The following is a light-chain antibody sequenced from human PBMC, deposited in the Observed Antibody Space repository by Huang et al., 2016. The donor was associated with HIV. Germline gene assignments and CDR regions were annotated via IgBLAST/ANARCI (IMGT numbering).Light chain of an antibody. CDR2: GAS. Sequence: EIVLTQSPGTLSLSPGERATLSCRASPSLTFTSTFLAGYQQKPGQAPRLLIYGASSRATGIPDRFTGGGSGTDFTLTISRLEPEDFAVYYCQQYGSSPLTFGGGTKVEI. CDR3: QQYGSSPLT. CDR1: PSLTFTSTF. V-gene: IGKV3-20*01. J-gene: IGKJ4*01.